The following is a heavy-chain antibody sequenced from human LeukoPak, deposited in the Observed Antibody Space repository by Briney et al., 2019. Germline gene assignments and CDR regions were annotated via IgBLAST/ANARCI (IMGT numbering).Heavy chain of an antibody. D-gene: IGHD6-19*01. Sequence: SETLSLTCTVSGGSICSSSYYGGWIRQPPGQGLGWVVSIYYSGSTYYNPSLKCRVAISVDTSKTQFSLKLNSVTAADTAVYYCARIVNSAWEFDYWGQGTLVIVSS. J-gene: IGHJ4*02. CDR1: GGSICSSSYY. CDR2: IYYSGST. V-gene: IGHV4-39*01. CDR3: ARIVNSAWEFDY.